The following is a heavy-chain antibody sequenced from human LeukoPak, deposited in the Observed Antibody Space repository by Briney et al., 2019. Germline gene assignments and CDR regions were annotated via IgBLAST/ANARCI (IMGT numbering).Heavy chain of an antibody. V-gene: IGHV4-39*06. D-gene: IGHD3-10*01. Sequence: PSETLSLTCSVSGVSISSGSNYWGWLRQPPGTTLEWIGSIYSSGNTYYNPSLKSRVIILVDTAKNHFPLNLTSVTAADTAVYYCARSDGYGLVGIWGQGTMVTVSS. J-gene: IGHJ3*02. CDR1: GVSISSGSNY. CDR2: IYSSGNT. CDR3: ARSDGYGLVGI.